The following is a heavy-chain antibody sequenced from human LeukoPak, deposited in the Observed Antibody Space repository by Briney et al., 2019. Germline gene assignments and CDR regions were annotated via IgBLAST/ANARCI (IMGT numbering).Heavy chain of an antibody. CDR1: GVAILSTNW. J-gene: IGHJ4*02. CDR3: RRESGAFSPFGF. Sequence: PSGTLSLTCAVSGVAILSTNWWGWVRQPPGKGLEWIGEVHLNGATNYNPSVEGRVTMSIDKSKNHLSLEVISVTAADTAMYYCRRESGAFSPFGFWGQGTLVTVSS. CDR2: VHLNGAT. V-gene: IGHV4-4*02. D-gene: IGHD1-26*01.